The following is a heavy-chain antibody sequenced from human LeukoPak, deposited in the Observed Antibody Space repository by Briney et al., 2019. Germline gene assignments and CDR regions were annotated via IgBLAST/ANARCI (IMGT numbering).Heavy chain of an antibody. D-gene: IGHD4-17*01. Sequence: ASVNVSCKASGFTFTNSAMQWVRQARGQRLGWVGWIVVGSGDTNYAQQFQERVTITRDMSTSTAYMELSSLRSEDTAVYYCAADLSYGDGTLFDYWGQGTLVTVSS. V-gene: IGHV1-58*02. CDR3: AADLSYGDGTLFDY. CDR2: IVVGSGDT. CDR1: GFTFTNSA. J-gene: IGHJ4*02.